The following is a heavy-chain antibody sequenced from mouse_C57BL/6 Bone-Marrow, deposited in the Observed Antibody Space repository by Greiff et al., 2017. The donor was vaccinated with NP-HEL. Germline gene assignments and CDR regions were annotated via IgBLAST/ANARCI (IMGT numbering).Heavy chain of an antibody. D-gene: IGHD2-5*01. CDR2: IYPRSGNT. J-gene: IGHJ1*03. CDR1: GYTFTSYG. Sequence: QVQLQQSGAELARPGASVKLSCKASGYTFTSYGISWVKQRTGQGLEWIGEIYPRSGNTYYNEKFKGKATLTADKSSSTAYMGLRSLTSEDSAVYFCARFYSNLWYFDVWGTGTTVTVSS. V-gene: IGHV1-81*01. CDR3: ARFYSNLWYFDV.